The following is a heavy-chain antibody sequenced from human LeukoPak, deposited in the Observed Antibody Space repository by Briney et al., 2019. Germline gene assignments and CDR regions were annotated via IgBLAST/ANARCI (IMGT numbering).Heavy chain of an antibody. CDR2: INPSGGST. Sequence: ASVKVSCKASGYTFTSYYMHWVRQAPGQGLEWMGIINPSGGSTSYAQKFQGRVTMTRDTSTSTVYMELSSLRSEDTAVYYWARDLIEMATISYYYGMDVWGQGTTVTVSS. CDR3: ARDLIEMATISYYYGMDV. D-gene: IGHD5-12*01. V-gene: IGHV1-46*01. CDR1: GYTFTSYY. J-gene: IGHJ6*02.